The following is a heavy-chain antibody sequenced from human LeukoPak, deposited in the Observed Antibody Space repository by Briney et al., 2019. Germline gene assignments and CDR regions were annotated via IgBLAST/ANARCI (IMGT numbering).Heavy chain of an antibody. D-gene: IGHD2-2*01. CDR2: IIPILGIA. CDR1: GGTFSSYA. Sequence: EASVKVPCKASGGTFSSYAISWVRQAPGQGLEWMGRIIPILGIANYAQKFQGRVTITADKSTSTAYMELSSLRSEDTAVYYCARGGSVGSTSSSRGYWGQGTLVTVSS. J-gene: IGHJ4*02. V-gene: IGHV1-69*04. CDR3: ARGGSVGSTSSSRGY.